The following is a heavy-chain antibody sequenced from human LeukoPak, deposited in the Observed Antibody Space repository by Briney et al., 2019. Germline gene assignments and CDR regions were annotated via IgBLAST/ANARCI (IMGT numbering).Heavy chain of an antibody. CDR2: IYPGDSDT. D-gene: IGHD5-12*01. J-gene: IGHJ3*02. CDR3: AREWRGYSGYDPDDAFDI. CDR1: GCIFTSYW. Sequence: GGSLQISCKGSGCIFTSYWIGWVRQLPGKDLEWMGSIYPGDSDTRYSPSSQGQVTTSADKSISTAYLQWSSLKASDTAMYYCAREWRGYSGYDPDDAFDIWGQGTMVTVSS. V-gene: IGHV5-51*01.